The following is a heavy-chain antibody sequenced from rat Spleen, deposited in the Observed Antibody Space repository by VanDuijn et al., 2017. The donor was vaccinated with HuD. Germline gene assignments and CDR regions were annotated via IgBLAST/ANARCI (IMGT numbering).Heavy chain of an antibody. CDR2: ISTGGGNT. CDR1: GFTFSDYN. CDR3: ARHHYDGYYHGPVLGIMDA. Sequence: EVQLVESGGGLVQPGRSLKLSCAASGFTFSDYNMAWVRQAPKKGLEWVATISTGGGNTYYPDSVKGRFTISRDNAKSTLYLQMDSLRSEDTASYYCARHHYDGYYHGPVLGIMDAWGQGASVTVSS. V-gene: IGHV5S23*01. D-gene: IGHD1-12*03. J-gene: IGHJ4*01.